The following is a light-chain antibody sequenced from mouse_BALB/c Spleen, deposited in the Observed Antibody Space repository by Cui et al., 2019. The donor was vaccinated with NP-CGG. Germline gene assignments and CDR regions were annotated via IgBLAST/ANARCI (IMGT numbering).Light chain of an antibody. J-gene: IGLJ1*01. Sequence: QAVVPQESALTTSPGETVTLTCRSSTGAVTTSNYANWVQEKPVHLFTGLVGGTDNRPPGVPARFSGSLIGDKAALTITGAQTEDEAIYFCALWYSNHWVFGGGTKLTVL. V-gene: IGLV1*01. CDR2: GTD. CDR3: ALWYSNHWV. CDR1: TGAVTTSNY.